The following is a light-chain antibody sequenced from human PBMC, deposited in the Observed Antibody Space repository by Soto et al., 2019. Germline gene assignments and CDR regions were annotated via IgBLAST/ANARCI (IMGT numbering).Light chain of an antibody. Sequence: EVMMTQSPDTLSVSPGERVALPCRASQGISRDLAWYQQKPGQVPRLLVYHASTRATGLPDRFSGSGSGTDFTLTISSLQSEDFAIYYCQQYNDWPRTFGQGTKVDIK. CDR1: QGISRD. J-gene: IGKJ1*01. V-gene: IGKV3-15*01. CDR2: HAS. CDR3: QQYNDWPRT.